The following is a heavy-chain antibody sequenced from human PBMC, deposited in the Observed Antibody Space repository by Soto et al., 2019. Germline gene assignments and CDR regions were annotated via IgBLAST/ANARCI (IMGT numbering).Heavy chain of an antibody. CDR1: GYSFTSYW. J-gene: IGHJ6*02. Sequence: GESLKISCKVSGYSFTSYWISWVRQMPGKGLEWMGRIDPSDSYTNYSPSFQGHVTISADKSISTAYLQWSSLKASDTAMYYCARLIGIAAAGTKDFAYYGMDVWGQGTTVTVSS. CDR2: IDPSDSYT. D-gene: IGHD6-13*01. V-gene: IGHV5-10-1*01. CDR3: ARLIGIAAAGTKDFAYYGMDV.